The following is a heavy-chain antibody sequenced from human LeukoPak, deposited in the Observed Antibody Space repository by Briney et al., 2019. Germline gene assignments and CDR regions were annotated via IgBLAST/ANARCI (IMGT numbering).Heavy chain of an antibody. Sequence: GGSLRLSCTASGSTFTSYSMNWVRQAPGKGLEWVSTISGGGGSTYYADSVKGRFTISRDNSKNTLYLQVNSLRAEDTAVYYCAKGGKWDVTPFDYWGQGTLVTVSS. CDR1: GSTFTSYS. J-gene: IGHJ4*02. CDR2: ISGGGGST. D-gene: IGHD1-26*01. V-gene: IGHV3-23*01. CDR3: AKGGKWDVTPFDY.